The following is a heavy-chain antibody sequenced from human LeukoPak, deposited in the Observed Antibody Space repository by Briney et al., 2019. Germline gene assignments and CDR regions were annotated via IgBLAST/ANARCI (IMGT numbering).Heavy chain of an antibody. Sequence: GRSLRLSCAASGFTFRSYGMHWVRQAPGKGLEWLAVIWYDGSNIYYADSVKGRFAISRDNSKNTLYLLLNSLRAEDTAVYYCARDGSTIAARPDFWGQGTLVTVSS. J-gene: IGHJ4*02. CDR2: IWYDGSNI. CDR3: ARDGSTIAARPDF. CDR1: GFTFRSYG. D-gene: IGHD6-6*01. V-gene: IGHV3-33*01.